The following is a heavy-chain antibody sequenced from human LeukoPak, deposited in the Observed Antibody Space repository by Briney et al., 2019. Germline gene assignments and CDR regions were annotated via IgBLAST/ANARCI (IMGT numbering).Heavy chain of an antibody. D-gene: IGHD4-17*01. V-gene: IGHV3-7*01. CDR2: IKQDGSET. CDR3: ARWADYGDYGGYFDY. J-gene: IGHJ4*02. Sequence: GGSLRLSCAASGFTFSSHWMSWVGQAPGKGLEWVANIKQDGSETYYVDSVKGRFTISRDNAKNSLYLQMNSLRAEDTAVYYCARWADYGDYGGYFDYWGQGTLVTVSS. CDR1: GFTFSSHW.